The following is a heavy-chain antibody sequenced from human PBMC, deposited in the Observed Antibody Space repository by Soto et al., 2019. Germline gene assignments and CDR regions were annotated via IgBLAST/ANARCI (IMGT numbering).Heavy chain of an antibody. V-gene: IGHV1-69*13. Sequence: SVKVSCKASGGTFSSYAISWVRQAPGQGLEWMGGIIPIFGTANYAQKFQGRVAITADESTSTAYMELSSLRSEDTAVYYCASRITIFGVVINPYYYYGMDVWGQGTTVTVSS. CDR3: ASRITIFGVVINPYYYYGMDV. J-gene: IGHJ6*02. D-gene: IGHD3-3*01. CDR1: GGTFSSYA. CDR2: IIPIFGTA.